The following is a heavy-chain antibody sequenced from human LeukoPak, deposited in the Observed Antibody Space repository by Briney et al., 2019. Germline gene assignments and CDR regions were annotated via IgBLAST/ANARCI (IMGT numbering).Heavy chain of an antibody. J-gene: IGHJ5*02. CDR3: ARGRMYYDFWSGYYGLVWFDP. CDR1: GGSFSGYY. Sequence: SETLSLTCAVYGGSFSGYYWSWIRQPPGKGLEWIGEINHSGSTNYNPSLKSRVTISVDTPKNQFSLKLSSVTAADTAVYYCARGRMYYDFWSGYYGLVWFDPWGQGTLVTVSS. D-gene: IGHD3-3*01. V-gene: IGHV4-34*01. CDR2: INHSGST.